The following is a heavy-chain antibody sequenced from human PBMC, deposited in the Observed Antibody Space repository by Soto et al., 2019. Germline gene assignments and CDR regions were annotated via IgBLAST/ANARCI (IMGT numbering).Heavy chain of an antibody. D-gene: IGHD5-12*01. CDR3: ARGGSGPIVAEWNWFDP. J-gene: IGHJ5*02. CDR1: GGTFSSYA. CDR2: IIPIFGTA. V-gene: IGHV1-69*13. Sequence: SVKVSCKASGGTFSSYAISWVRQAPGQGLEWMGGIIPIFGTANYAQKFQGRVTITADESTSTAYMELSSLRSEDTAVYYCARGGSGPIVAEWNWFDPWGQGTLVTVST.